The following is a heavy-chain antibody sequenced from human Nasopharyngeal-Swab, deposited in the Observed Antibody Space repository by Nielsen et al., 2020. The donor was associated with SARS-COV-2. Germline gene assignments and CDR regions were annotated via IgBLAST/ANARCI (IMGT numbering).Heavy chain of an antibody. CDR3: ARGDGIYCGGGNCYAVDPFEI. Sequence: GESLKISCAASGFTFSSFEMHWVRQVSGKGLEWVSAIDTTGDTYYPDSVKGRFTISRENAKSSLFLQINSLRVEDTAMYYCARGDGIYCGGGNCYAVDPFEIWGQGTMVTVSS. V-gene: IGHV3-13*01. CDR1: GFTFSSFE. CDR2: IDTTGDT. D-gene: IGHD2-15*01. J-gene: IGHJ3*02.